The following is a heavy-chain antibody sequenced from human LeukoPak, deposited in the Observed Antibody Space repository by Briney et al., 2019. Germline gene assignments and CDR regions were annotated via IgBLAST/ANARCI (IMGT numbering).Heavy chain of an antibody. V-gene: IGHV1-69*01. CDR2: IVPIFGTA. D-gene: IGHD5-18*01. CDR3: ARVGVDTAMVTYYYFDY. CDR1: GGTFSSYA. Sequence: SVKVSCKASGGTFSSYAISWVRQAPGQGLEWMGGIVPIFGTANYAQKFQGRVTITADESTSTAYMELSSLRSEDTAVYYCARVGVDTAMVTYYYFDYWGQGTLVTVSS. J-gene: IGHJ4*02.